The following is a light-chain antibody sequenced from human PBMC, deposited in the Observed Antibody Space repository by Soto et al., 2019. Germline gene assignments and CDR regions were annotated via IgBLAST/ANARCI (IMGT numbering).Light chain of an antibody. J-gene: IGKJ1*01. CDR3: LQFNSYPWT. Sequence: AIQLTQSPSSLSASVGDRVTITCRASQGIRSSLAWFQQKAGHPPKVLIYEASILETGVSSRFSGSGSGTDFTLSISSLQPEDFATYYCLQFNSYPWTFGQGTTVEVK. CDR1: QGIRSS. V-gene: IGKV1-13*02. CDR2: EAS.